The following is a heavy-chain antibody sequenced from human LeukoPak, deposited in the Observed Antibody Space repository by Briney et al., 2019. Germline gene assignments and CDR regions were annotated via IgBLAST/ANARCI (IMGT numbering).Heavy chain of an antibody. Sequence: GGPLRLSCAASGFTFSSYSMNWVRQAPGKGLEWVSSISSSSSYIYYADSVKGRFTISRDNAKNSLYLQMNSLRAEDTAVYYCARLGPDYDSSGYYGSFDYWGQGTLVTVSS. D-gene: IGHD3-22*01. CDR3: ARLGPDYDSSGYYGSFDY. CDR2: ISSSSSYI. CDR1: GFTFSSYS. V-gene: IGHV3-21*01. J-gene: IGHJ4*02.